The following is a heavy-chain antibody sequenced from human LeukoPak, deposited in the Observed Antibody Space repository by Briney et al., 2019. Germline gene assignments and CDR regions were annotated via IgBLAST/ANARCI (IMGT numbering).Heavy chain of an antibody. D-gene: IGHD3-22*01. CDR1: GFTFSTYH. J-gene: IGHJ4*02. Sequence: TGGSLRLSCAASGFTFSTYHMNWVRQAPGKGLEWVSSISTTSSYIYYSDSARGRFTISRDNAKNSLYLQMNSLRAEDTAVYYCARVFSYYDSSGYPYWGQGTLVTVSS. CDR3: ARVFSYYDSSGYPY. V-gene: IGHV3-21*01. CDR2: ISTTSSYI.